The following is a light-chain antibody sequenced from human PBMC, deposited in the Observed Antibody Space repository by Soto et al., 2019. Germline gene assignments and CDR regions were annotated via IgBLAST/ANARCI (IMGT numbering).Light chain of an antibody. CDR3: QQYFHYPVT. Sequence: DLQMTQSPSTLSASVGDRVTITCRATQDINNWLAWYQQKPGKAPRLLIYDVSTLQTGVPSRFSGRGSGTEATLIISGLQPDDVASYYCQQYFHYPVTFGRGTKVEIK. V-gene: IGKV1-5*01. CDR2: DVS. J-gene: IGKJ2*01. CDR1: QDINNW.